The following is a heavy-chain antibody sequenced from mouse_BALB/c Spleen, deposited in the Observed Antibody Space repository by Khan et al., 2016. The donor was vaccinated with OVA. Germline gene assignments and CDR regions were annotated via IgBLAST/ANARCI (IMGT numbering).Heavy chain of an antibody. V-gene: IGHV5-6-5*01. CDR1: GFTFSNYA. J-gene: IGHJ3*01. Sequence: EVELVESGGGLVKPGGSLKLSCAASGFTFSNYAMSWVRQSPGKRLEWVASISSGDSTYYPDSVKGRFTISRDNARNILYLHMISLGAEETAMYYCARYYWFAYWGQGTLVTVSA. CDR2: ISSGDST. CDR3: ARYYWFAY. D-gene: IGHD1-1*01.